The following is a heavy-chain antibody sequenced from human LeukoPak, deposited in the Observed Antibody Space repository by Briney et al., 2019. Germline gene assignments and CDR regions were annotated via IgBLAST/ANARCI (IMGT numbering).Heavy chain of an antibody. CDR2: MNPNSGNT. CDR3: ARVGGSYVSIGYYYYYYGMDV. J-gene: IGHJ6*02. CDR1: GYTFTSYD. D-gene: IGHD3-16*01. Sequence: ASVTVSCKASGYTFTSYDINWVRQAPGQGLEWMGWMNPNSGNTGYAQKFQGRVTMTRNTSISTAYMELSSLRSEDTAVYYCARVGGSYVSIGYYYYYYGMDVWGQGTTVTVSS. V-gene: IGHV1-8*01.